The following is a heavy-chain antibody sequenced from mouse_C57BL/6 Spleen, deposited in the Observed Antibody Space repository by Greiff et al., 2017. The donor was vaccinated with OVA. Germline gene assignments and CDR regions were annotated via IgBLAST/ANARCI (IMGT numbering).Heavy chain of an antibody. D-gene: IGHD1-1*02. J-gene: IGHJ3*01. V-gene: IGHV1-52*01. CDR2: IDPSDSET. CDR1: GYTFTSYW. Sequence: QVQLQQPGAELVRPGSSVKLSCKASGYTFTSYWMHWVKQRPIQGLEWIGNIDPSDSETHYNQKFKDKATLTVDKSSSTAYMQLSSLTSEDSAVYYCAAGSYVAWFAYWGQGTLVTVSA. CDR3: AAGSYVAWFAY.